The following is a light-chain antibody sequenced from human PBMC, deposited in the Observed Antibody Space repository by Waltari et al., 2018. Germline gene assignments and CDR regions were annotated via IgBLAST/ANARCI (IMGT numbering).Light chain of an antibody. CDR1: RFNIGTHY. J-gene: IGLJ3*02. CDR3: GTWDTRLRAGV. Sequence: SVLTQPPSLSAAPGQTVTISCPADRFNIGTHYVSWSQQVLGTATKHRIYENKRRPSGIPDRFSASKSGTSATLDITGLQPGDEADYYCGTWDTRLRAGVFGGGTSLTV. V-gene: IGLV1-51*01. CDR2: ENK.